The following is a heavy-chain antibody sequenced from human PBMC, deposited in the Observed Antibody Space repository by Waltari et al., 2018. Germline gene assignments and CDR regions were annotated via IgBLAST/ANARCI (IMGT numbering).Heavy chain of an antibody. V-gene: IGHV1-2*04. J-gene: IGHJ6*02. Sequence: QVQLVQSGAEVKKPGASVKVSCKASGYTFTGYYIHWVRQAPGQGLEWMGWINPNSGGTNYAQKLQDWVTMTRDTSISTAYMDLSRLRSDDTAIYYCATAAGLYYYGMDVWGQGTTVTVSS. CDR2: INPNSGGT. CDR3: ATAAGLYYYGMDV. D-gene: IGHD1-1*01. CDR1: GYTFTGYY.